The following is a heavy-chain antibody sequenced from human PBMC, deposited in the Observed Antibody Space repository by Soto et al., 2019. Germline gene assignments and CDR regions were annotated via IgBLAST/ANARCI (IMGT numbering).Heavy chain of an antibody. CDR1: GFTFSSYW. CDR3: ARDKSALGIAVAVLWFDP. CDR2: IRQDGSEK. Sequence: GGSLRLSCAASGFTFSSYWMSWVRQAPGKGLEWVANIRQDGSEKYYVDSVKGRFTISRDNAKNSLYLQMNSLRAEDTAVYYCARDKSALGIAVAVLWFDPWGQGTLVTVSS. D-gene: IGHD6-19*01. J-gene: IGHJ5*02. V-gene: IGHV3-7*01.